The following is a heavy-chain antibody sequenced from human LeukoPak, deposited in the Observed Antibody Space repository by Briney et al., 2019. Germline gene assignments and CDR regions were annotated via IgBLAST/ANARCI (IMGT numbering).Heavy chain of an antibody. V-gene: IGHV3-74*01. D-gene: IGHD2-15*01. J-gene: IGHJ3*01. CDR2: INGDGSST. CDR1: GFTSSNYW. CDR3: ARDPAGLSSV. Sequence: PGGSLRLSCAASGFTSSNYWMHWVRQVPGKGLVWVSRINGDGSSTSYADSVKGRFTISRDNAKNTLYLQMNSLRAEDTAVYYCARDPAGLSSVWGQGTMVTVSS.